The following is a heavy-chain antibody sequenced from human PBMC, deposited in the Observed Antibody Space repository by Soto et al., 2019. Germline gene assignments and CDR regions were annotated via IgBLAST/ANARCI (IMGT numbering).Heavy chain of an antibody. Sequence: PGESLKISCKGSGYSFTSYWISWVRQMPGKGLEWMGRIDPSDSYTNYSPSFQGHVTISADKSISTAYLQWSSLKASDTAMYYCARYAERDYYYYGMDVWGQGTTVTVSS. J-gene: IGHJ6*02. V-gene: IGHV5-10-1*01. CDR2: IDPSDSYT. CDR3: ARYAERDYYYYGMDV. CDR1: GYSFTSYW. D-gene: IGHD1-26*01.